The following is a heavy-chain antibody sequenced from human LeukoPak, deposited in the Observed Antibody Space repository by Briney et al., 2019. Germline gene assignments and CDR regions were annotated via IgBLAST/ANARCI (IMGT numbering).Heavy chain of an antibody. Sequence: PSETLSLTCTVSGGSISSGDYYWNWIRQPPGKGLEWIGFISDSGSTYYNPPLKSRLTISLDTSKNQFSLKLSSVTAADTAVYYCVSWGSYRSFDYWGQGTLVTVSS. CDR1: GGSISSGDYY. V-gene: IGHV4-30-4*08. CDR3: VSWGSYRSFDY. J-gene: IGHJ4*02. D-gene: IGHD3-16*02. CDR2: ISDSGST.